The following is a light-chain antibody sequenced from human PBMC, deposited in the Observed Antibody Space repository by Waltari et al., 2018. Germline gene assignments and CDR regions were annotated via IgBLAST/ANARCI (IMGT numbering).Light chain of an antibody. Sequence: QSALTQPASVSGSPGPSITISCPGTSSDVGGYNYASWYQPHPGKAPKSMIYEVSNRPSGVSNRFSGSKSGNTASLTISGLQAEDEADYYCSSYTSSSTLVVFGGGTKLTVL. J-gene: IGLJ2*01. CDR1: SSDVGGYNY. CDR2: EVS. V-gene: IGLV2-14*01. CDR3: SSYTSSSTLVV.